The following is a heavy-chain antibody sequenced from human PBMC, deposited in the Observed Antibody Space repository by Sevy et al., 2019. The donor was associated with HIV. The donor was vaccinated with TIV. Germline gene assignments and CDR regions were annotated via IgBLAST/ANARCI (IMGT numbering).Heavy chain of an antibody. CDR2: IRYDGSNK. V-gene: IGHV3-30*02. CDR3: AKDRFGSGYYLDY. Sequence: GGSLRLSCAASGFTFSSYGMHWVRQAPGKGLEWVAFIRYDGSNKYYADSVKGRFTISRDNFKNTLYLQMNSLRAEDTAVYYCAKDRFGSGYYLDYWGQGTLVTLSS. J-gene: IGHJ4*02. D-gene: IGHD3-22*01. CDR1: GFTFSSYG.